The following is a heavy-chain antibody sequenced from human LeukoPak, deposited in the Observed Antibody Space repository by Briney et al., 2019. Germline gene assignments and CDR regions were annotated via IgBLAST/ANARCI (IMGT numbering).Heavy chain of an antibody. V-gene: IGHV3-7*02. D-gene: IGHD1-26*01. J-gene: IGHJ4*02. CDR3: ASDSGTYRTFDF. Sequence: GGSLRLSCAASGFTFSTYWMSWVRQAPGKGLEWVAYMNQDGSAKYYVDSVKGRFTISGDNAKNSVYLQMNSLRAEDTALYYCASDSGTYRTFDFRGQGTLVTVSS. CDR2: MNQDGSAK. CDR1: GFTFSTYW.